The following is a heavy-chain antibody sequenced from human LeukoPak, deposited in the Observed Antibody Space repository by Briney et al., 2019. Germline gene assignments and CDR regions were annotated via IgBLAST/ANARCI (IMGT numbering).Heavy chain of an antibody. CDR3: ARDAYYYGSGDAFDI. D-gene: IGHD3-10*01. CDR2: IYHSGST. CDR1: GGSISSSNW. J-gene: IGHJ3*02. V-gene: IGHV4-4*02. Sequence: GTLSLTCGVSGGSISSSNWWSWVRQPPGKGLEWIGEIYHSGSTNYNPSLKSRVTISVDTSKNQFSLKLSSVTAADTAVYYCARDAYYYGSGDAFDIWGQGTMVTVSS.